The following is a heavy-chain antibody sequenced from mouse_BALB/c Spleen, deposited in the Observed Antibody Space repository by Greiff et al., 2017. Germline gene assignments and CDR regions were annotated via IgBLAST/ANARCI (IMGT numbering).Heavy chain of an antibody. CDR2: ISSGGST. D-gene: IGHD2-4*01. J-gene: IGHJ2*01. CDR1: GFTFSSYA. V-gene: IGHV5-6-5*01. Sequence: EVKLMESGGGLVKPGGSLKLSCAASGFTFSSYAMSWVRQTPEKRLEWVASISSGGSTYYPDSVKGRFTISRDNARNILYLQMSSLRSEDTAMYYCASTMTPYYFDYWGQGTTLTVSS. CDR3: ASTMTPYYFDY.